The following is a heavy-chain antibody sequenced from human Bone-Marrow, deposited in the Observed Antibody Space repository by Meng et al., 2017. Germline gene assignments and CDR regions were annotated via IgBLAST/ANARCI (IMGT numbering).Heavy chain of an antibody. D-gene: IGHD3-10*01. CDR1: GYNFPDYW. Sequence: ASVKVSCKPSGYNFPDYWLHWVRQAPGQGLEWTGIINPSGGSTSYAQKFQGRVTMTRDTSTSTVYMELSSLRSEDTAVYYCAREGQGFGELLSGRNYYYGMDVWGQGTTVTVSS. J-gene: IGHJ6*02. CDR3: AREGQGFGELLSGRNYYYGMDV. V-gene: IGHV1-46*01. CDR2: INPSGGST.